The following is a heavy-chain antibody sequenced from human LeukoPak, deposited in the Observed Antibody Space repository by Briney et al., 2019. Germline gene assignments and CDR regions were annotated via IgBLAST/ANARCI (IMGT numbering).Heavy chain of an antibody. CDR1: GYTFTSYD. Sequence: ASVKVSCKASGYTFTSYDINWVRQATGQGLEWMGWMNPNSGNTGYAQKFQGRVTITRNTSISTAYMELSSLRSEDTAVYYCATENHGYSSSSGRSLWFDPWGQGTLVTVSS. J-gene: IGHJ5*02. D-gene: IGHD6-6*01. CDR2: MNPNSGNT. CDR3: ATENHGYSSSSGRSLWFDP. V-gene: IGHV1-8*03.